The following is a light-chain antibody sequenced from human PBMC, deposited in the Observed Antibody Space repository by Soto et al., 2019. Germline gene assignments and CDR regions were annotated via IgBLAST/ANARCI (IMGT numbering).Light chain of an antibody. V-gene: IGKV3-20*01. CDR2: GAS. CDR3: QQYGSAPVT. Sequence: EIVLTQSPGTLSLSPAERATLSCRASQSVSSSYLAWYQQKPGQAPRLLIYGASSRATRIPDRFSGSGSGTDFTLIISRLEPEDFAVYYCQQYGSAPVTFAQGTKLEIK. J-gene: IGKJ2*01. CDR1: QSVSSSY.